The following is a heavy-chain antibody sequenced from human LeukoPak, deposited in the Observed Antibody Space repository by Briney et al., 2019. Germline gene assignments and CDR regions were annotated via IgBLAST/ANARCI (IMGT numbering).Heavy chain of an antibody. CDR3: ARATAAGISSYFDY. D-gene: IGHD6-13*01. Sequence: PSETLSLTCTVSGGSISSYYWSWIRQPPGKGLEWIGYICYSGSTNYNPSLKSRVTISVDTSKNQFSLKLSSVTAADTAVYYCARATAAGISSYFDYWGQGTLVTVSS. J-gene: IGHJ4*02. CDR2: ICYSGST. V-gene: IGHV4-59*01. CDR1: GGSISSYY.